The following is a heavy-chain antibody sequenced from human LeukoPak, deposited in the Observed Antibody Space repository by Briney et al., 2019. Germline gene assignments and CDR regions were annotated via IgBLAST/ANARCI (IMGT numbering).Heavy chain of an antibody. CDR1: GFTFSSYS. CDR3: ARDPKGYCSSTSCYDRAFDI. Sequence: PGGSLRLSCAASGFTFSSYSMNWVRQAPGKGLEWVSYISSSSSSIYYADSVKGRFTISRDNAKNSLYVQMNSLRAEDTAVYYCARDPKGYCSSTSCYDRAFDIWGQGTMVTVSS. J-gene: IGHJ3*02. V-gene: IGHV3-48*01. CDR2: ISSSSSSI. D-gene: IGHD2-2*01.